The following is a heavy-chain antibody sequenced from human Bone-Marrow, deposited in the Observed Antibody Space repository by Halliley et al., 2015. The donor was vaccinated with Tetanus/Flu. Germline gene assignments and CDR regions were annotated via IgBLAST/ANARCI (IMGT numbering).Heavy chain of an antibody. CDR3: ATAMTRGGDY. CDR2: INHRGTT. D-gene: IGHD3-16*01. Sequence: TLSLTCAVYGGSFSDYYWIWIRQSPEKGLEWIGEINHRGTTNYNPSLKSRVALSVDTSKNQFSLRVNSVTAADTAIYHCATAMTRGGDYWGQGTLVTVSS. J-gene: IGHJ4*02. CDR1: GGSFSDYY. V-gene: IGHV4-34*01.